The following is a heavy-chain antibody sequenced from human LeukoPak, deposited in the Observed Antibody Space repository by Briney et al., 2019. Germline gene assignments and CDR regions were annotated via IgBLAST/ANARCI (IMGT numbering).Heavy chain of an antibody. J-gene: IGHJ4*02. V-gene: IGHV3-7*01. CDR2: IKQDGSEK. D-gene: IGHD1-26*01. CDR1: GFTFSSDW. CDR3: ATETGR. Sequence: GGSLRLSCAASGFTFSSDWMSWVRQAPGKGLEWVANIKQDGSEKYYVDSVKGRFTISRDNAKNSLYLQMNSLRAEDTAVYYCATETGRWGQGTLVTVSS.